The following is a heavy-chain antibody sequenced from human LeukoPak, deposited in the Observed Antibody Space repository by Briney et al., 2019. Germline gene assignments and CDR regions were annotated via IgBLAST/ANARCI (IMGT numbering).Heavy chain of an antibody. CDR3: ARAQGSGSSFSARVFDY. CDR2: MNPNSGNT. Sequence: ASVKVSCKASVYTFTSYDINWVRQATGQGLEWMGWMNPNSGNTGYAQKFQGRVTMTRNTSISTAYMELSSLRSEDTAVYYCARAQGSGSSFSARVFDYWGQGTLVTVSS. D-gene: IGHD6-13*01. J-gene: IGHJ4*02. V-gene: IGHV1-8*01. CDR1: VYTFTSYD.